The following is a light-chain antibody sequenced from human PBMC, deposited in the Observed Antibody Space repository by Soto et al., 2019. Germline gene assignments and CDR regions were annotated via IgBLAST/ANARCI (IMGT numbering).Light chain of an antibody. CDR3: QRYTSYPYT. CDR1: RSINSW. V-gene: IGKV1-5*03. J-gene: IGKJ2*01. CDR2: KAS. Sequence: DIQMTQCPSTLSESVGDRVTITCRASRSINSWLAWYQQKPGKAPKLLIYKASDLETGVPSRFSGGGSGTDFALIISSLQPDDFATYYCQRYTSYPYTFGQGTKVDIK.